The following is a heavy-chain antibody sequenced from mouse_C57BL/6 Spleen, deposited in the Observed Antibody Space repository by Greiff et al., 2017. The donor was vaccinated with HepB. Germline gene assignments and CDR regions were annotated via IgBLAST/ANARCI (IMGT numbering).Heavy chain of an antibody. CDR3: ARSETTVVATDYAMDY. Sequence: QVQLQQPGAELVKPGASVKLSCKASGYTFTSYWMQWVKQRPGQGLEWIGEIDPSDSYTNYNQKFKGKATLTVDTSSSTAYMQLSSLTSEDSAVYYCARSETTVVATDYAMDYWGQGTSVTVSS. V-gene: IGHV1-50*01. D-gene: IGHD1-1*01. J-gene: IGHJ4*01. CDR1: GYTFTSYW. CDR2: IDPSDSYT.